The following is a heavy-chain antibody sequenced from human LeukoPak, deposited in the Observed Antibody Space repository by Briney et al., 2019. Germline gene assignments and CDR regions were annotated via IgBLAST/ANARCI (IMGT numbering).Heavy chain of an antibody. CDR2: INHSGST. Sequence: PSETLSLTCAVYGGSFSGYYWSWIRQPPGKGLEWIGEINHSGSTNYNPSLKSRVTKSVDTSKNQFSLKLSSVTAADTAVYYCARLGEYQLTIDYWGQGTLATVSS. J-gene: IGHJ4*02. CDR1: GGSFSGYY. CDR3: ARLGEYQLTIDY. V-gene: IGHV4-34*01. D-gene: IGHD2-2*01.